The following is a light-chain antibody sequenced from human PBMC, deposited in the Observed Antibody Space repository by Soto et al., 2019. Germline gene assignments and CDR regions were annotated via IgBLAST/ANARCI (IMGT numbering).Light chain of an antibody. CDR2: DAS. CDR3: QQYNSYPWT. Sequence: DIQMTQSPSTLSASVGDRVTITCRASQSISSWLAWYQQKPGKAPKLLIYDASSLESGVPARFSGSGSGTEFTLTIRSLQPDDFATDYCQQYNSYPWTFGQGTNVEIK. V-gene: IGKV1-5*01. CDR1: QSISSW. J-gene: IGKJ1*01.